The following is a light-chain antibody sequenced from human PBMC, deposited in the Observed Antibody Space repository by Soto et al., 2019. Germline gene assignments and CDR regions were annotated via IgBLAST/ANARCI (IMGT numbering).Light chain of an antibody. CDR2: DVS. V-gene: IGLV2-14*03. CDR1: ISDVGSYNY. CDR3: GSYTTSSNYV. Sequence: QSALTQPASVSGSPGQSITISCTGTISDVGSYNYVSWYQQYPGKAPKLMIYDVSTRPSGVSDRSSGSKSGNTASLTISGLRAEDEADYYCGSYTTSSNYVFGTGTKLTVL. J-gene: IGLJ1*01.